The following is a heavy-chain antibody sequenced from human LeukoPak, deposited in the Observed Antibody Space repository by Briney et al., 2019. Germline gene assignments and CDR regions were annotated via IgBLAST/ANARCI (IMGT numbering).Heavy chain of an antibody. D-gene: IGHD3-3*01. J-gene: IGHJ3*02. V-gene: IGHV3-53*05. Sequence: PGGSLRLSCAASGFTVSSNYMSWVRQAPGKGLEWVSVIYSGGSTYYADSVKGRFTISRDNSKNTLYLQMNSLRAEDTAVYYCAKGRHVLRFLEWSLDIWGQGTMVTVSS. CDR2: IYSGGST. CDR3: AKGRHVLRFLEWSLDI. CDR1: GFTVSSNY.